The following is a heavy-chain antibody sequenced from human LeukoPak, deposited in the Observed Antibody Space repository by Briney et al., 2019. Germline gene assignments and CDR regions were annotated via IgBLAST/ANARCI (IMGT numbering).Heavy chain of an antibody. Sequence: SETLSLTCTVSVYSISSGYYWGWIRQHPGNGLEWIGSIYHSGSTYYNPSLKSRVTISVDTSKNQFSLKLSSVTAADTAVYYCARGAVLVGAAFDYWGQGTLVTVSS. J-gene: IGHJ4*02. CDR2: IYHSGST. V-gene: IGHV4-38-2*02. CDR1: VYSISSGYY. D-gene: IGHD2-15*01. CDR3: ARGAVLVGAAFDY.